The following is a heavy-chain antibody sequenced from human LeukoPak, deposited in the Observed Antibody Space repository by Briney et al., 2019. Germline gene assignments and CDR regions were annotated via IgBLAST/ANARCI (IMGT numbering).Heavy chain of an antibody. V-gene: IGHV4-39*01. Sequence: SETLSLTCTVSDGSIRSSTYYWGWIRQPPGKGLEWIGNIYYSGTTYYNPSLKSRVTISVDTSKNQFSLKLNSVTAADTAVYYCARRYSSWGYFDYWGQGSLVTVSS. D-gene: IGHD6-13*01. CDR3: ARRYSSWGYFDY. CDR2: IYYSGTT. CDR1: DGSIRSSTYY. J-gene: IGHJ4*02.